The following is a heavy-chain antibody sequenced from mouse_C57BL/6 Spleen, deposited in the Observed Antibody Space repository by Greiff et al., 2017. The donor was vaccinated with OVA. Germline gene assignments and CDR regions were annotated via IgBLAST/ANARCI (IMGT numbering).Heavy chain of an antibody. CDR2: IDPSDSYT. CDR1: GYTFNSYW. D-gene: IGHD1-1*01. V-gene: IGHV1-50*01. J-gene: IGHJ2*01. CDR3: ARGTTVPFDY. Sequence: QVQLQQPGAELVKPGASVKLSCKASGYTFNSYWMQWVKQRPGPGLEWIGEIDPSDSYTNYNQKFKGKATLTVDTSSSTAYMQLSSLTSEYSAVYYFARGTTVPFDYWGQGTTLTVSS.